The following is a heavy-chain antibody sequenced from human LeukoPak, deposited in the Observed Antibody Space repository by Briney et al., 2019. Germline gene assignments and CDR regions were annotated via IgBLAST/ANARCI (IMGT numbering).Heavy chain of an antibody. CDR1: GFTFRSYA. Sequence: TGGSLRLSCAASGFTFRSYAMNWVRQAPGKGLEWVSAISGSGGSTYYADSVKGRFTISRDNSQNTLYLQMNSLRAEDTALYYCAKDQPGYSYGYKSYGMYVWGQGTTVTVSS. D-gene: IGHD5-18*01. J-gene: IGHJ6*02. CDR2: ISGSGGST. V-gene: IGHV3-23*01. CDR3: AKDQPGYSYGYKSYGMYV.